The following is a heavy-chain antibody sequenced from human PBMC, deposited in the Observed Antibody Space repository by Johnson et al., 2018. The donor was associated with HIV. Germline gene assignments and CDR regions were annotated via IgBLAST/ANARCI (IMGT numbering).Heavy chain of an antibody. CDR1: GFTFSSYA. CDR3: ARADGMTDYGDYVGAFDI. Sequence: VQLVESGGGLVQPGGSLRLSCAASGFTFSSYAMHWVRQAPGKGLEWVSGINWNGGSTGYADSVKGRFTISRDNARNSLYLQMSGLRAEDTALYYCARADGMTDYGDYVGAFDIWGQGTMVTVSS. V-gene: IGHV3-20*04. D-gene: IGHD4-17*01. J-gene: IGHJ3*02. CDR2: INWNGGST.